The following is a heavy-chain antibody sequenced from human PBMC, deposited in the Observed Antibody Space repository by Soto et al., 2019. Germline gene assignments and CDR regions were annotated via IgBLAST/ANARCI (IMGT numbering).Heavy chain of an antibody. CDR1: GGSISSGGYY. CDR2: ISYSGST. V-gene: IGHV4-31*03. Sequence: SETLSLTCTVSGGSISSGGYYWSWIRQHPGKGLEWIGYISYSGSTYYNPSLESRVTISVDTSKNQFSLKLSSVTAADTAVYYCARGVTLVRGVIHPSYFAYWGQGALVTVSS. CDR3: ARGVTLVRGVIHPSYFAY. J-gene: IGHJ4*02. D-gene: IGHD3-10*01.